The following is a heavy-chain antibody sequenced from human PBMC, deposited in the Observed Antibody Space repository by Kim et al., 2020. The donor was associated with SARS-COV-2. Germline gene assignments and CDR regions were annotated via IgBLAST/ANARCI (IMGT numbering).Heavy chain of an antibody. D-gene: IGHD1-26*01. CDR2: IYHSGTT. Sequence: SETLSLTCAVSGGSISSDAWWSWVRQPPGKGLEWVGEIYHSGTTNYNPSLKSRVTISVDKSKNHFSLNLTSVTAADTAVYYCARISSGNYLFWGQGTTVT. J-gene: IGHJ6*02. CDR3: ARISSGNYLF. V-gene: IGHV4-4*02. CDR1: GGSISSDAW.